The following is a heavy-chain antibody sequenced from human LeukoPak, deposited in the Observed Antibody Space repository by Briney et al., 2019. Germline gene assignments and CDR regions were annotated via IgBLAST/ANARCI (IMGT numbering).Heavy chain of an antibody. J-gene: IGHJ1*01. D-gene: IGHD2-21*02. CDR2: INPDGRDT. CDR3: ATWGDTTAEYFQR. V-gene: IGHV3-7*01. CDR1: GFTFNSCW. Sequence: PGGCLRLSGVVSGFTFNSCWMNWVRQAPGKGLEWVAHINPDGRDTYYVDSVKGRFTISRDNAQNSMYLQMNSLRVEDTAVYYCATWGDTTAEYFQRWGQGTLVTVSS.